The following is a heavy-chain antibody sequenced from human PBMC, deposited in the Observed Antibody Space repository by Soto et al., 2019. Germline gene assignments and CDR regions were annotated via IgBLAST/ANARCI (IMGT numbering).Heavy chain of an antibody. D-gene: IGHD3-3*01. J-gene: IGHJ3*02. CDR3: AKTLYDFWSGYHDAFDI. Sequence: EVQLLESGGGLVQPGGSLRLSCVASGFTFSSYAMSWVRQAPGKGLEWVSAISGSGGSTYYADSVKGRFTISRDNSKNTLYLQMNSLRAEDTAVYYCAKTLYDFWSGYHDAFDIWGQGTMVTVSS. CDR1: GFTFSSYA. CDR2: ISGSGGST. V-gene: IGHV3-23*01.